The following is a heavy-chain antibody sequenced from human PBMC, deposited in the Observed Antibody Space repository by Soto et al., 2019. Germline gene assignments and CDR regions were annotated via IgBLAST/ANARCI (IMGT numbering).Heavy chain of an antibody. J-gene: IGHJ6*02. CDR3: ARVGSSSWYNYYYGMDV. CDR2: IYYGGST. CDR1: GDSISTDY. Sequence: SETLSLTCTVSGDSISTDYWSWIRQFPGKGLEWIGFIYYGGSTNYNPSLKSRVTISVDTPKNQFSLKLSSVTAADTAVYYCARVGSSSWYNYYYGMDVWGQGTTVTVSS. D-gene: IGHD6-13*01. V-gene: IGHV4-59*12.